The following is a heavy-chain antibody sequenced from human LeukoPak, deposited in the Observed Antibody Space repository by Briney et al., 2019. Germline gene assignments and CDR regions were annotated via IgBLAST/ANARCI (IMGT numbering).Heavy chain of an antibody. CDR3: TKALAPYYYFDY. Sequence: ASVKVSCKASGYTFTGYYMHWVRQAPGQGLEWMGRINPNSGGTNYAQKFQGRVTMTRDTSISTAYMELSRLRSDDTAVYYCTKALAPYYYFDYWGQGTLVTVSS. V-gene: IGHV1-2*06. CDR1: GYTFTGYY. D-gene: IGHD6-13*01. J-gene: IGHJ4*02. CDR2: INPNSGGT.